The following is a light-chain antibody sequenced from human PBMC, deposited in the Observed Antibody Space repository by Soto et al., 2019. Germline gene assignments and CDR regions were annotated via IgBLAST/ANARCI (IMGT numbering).Light chain of an antibody. Sequence: EIVLIQSPATLSLYPGERATLSCRASQSVSSNLAWYQQNLGQAPRLLIFDASSRAAGIPARFSGSGSGTDFTLTISSLDPEEFAVYYCQQHSNWPLTFGGGTKVEIK. CDR1: QSVSSN. CDR3: QQHSNWPLT. V-gene: IGKV3-11*01. CDR2: DAS. J-gene: IGKJ4*01.